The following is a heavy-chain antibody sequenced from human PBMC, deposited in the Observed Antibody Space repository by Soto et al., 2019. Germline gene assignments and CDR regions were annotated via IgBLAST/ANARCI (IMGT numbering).Heavy chain of an antibody. D-gene: IGHD3-10*01. V-gene: IGHV4-39*01. CDR2: VKYTGST. Sequence: SETLSLTFTVSGVSIISDSFYWGWIRQPPGTGLEWIGSVKYTGSTYHSPSLNSRVTMSVDTSKNQFSLKLSSVTAADTAVYYCARQRAWYGEWAFDIWGQGTLVT. J-gene: IGHJ3*02. CDR1: GVSIISDSFY. CDR3: ARQRAWYGEWAFDI.